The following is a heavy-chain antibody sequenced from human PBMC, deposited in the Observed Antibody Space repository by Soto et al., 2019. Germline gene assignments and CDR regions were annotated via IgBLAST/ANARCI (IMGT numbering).Heavy chain of an antibody. CDR1: GGSFSGYY. CDR2: IYHSGST. D-gene: IGHD2-2*01. Sequence: SETLSLTCAVYGGSFSGYYWSWVRQPPGKGLEWIGEIYHSGSTNYNPSLKSRVTISVDKSKNQFSLKLSSVTAADTAVYYCAAERPDIVVVPALGGYYSRGYFDYWGQGTLVTVSS. J-gene: IGHJ4*02. CDR3: AAERPDIVVVPALGGYYSRGYFDY. V-gene: IGHV4-34*01.